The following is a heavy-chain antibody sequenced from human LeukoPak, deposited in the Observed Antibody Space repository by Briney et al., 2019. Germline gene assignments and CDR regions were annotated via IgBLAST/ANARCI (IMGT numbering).Heavy chain of an antibody. CDR2: ISGSGGST. CDR1: GFTFSSYA. V-gene: IGHV3-23*01. J-gene: IGHJ4*02. CDR3: ARLGSSWQYYFDY. Sequence: GGSLRLSCAASGFTFSSYAMSWVRQAPGKGLEWVSAISGSGGSTYYADSVKGRSTISRDNSKNTLYLQMNSLRAEDTAVYYCARLGSSWQYYFDYWGQGTLVTVSS. D-gene: IGHD6-13*01.